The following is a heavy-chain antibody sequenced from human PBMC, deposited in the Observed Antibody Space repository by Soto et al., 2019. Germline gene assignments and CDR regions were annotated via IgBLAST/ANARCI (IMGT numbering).Heavy chain of an antibody. Sequence: PGGSLRLSCAASGFTFSSYAMSWVRQAPGKGLEWVSAISGSGGSTYYADSVKGRFTISRGNSKNTLYLQMNSLRAEDTAVYYCAKETYYYDSEYGMDVWGQGTTVTVSS. J-gene: IGHJ6*02. CDR2: ISGSGGST. CDR1: GFTFSSYA. CDR3: AKETYYYDSEYGMDV. D-gene: IGHD3-22*01. V-gene: IGHV3-23*01.